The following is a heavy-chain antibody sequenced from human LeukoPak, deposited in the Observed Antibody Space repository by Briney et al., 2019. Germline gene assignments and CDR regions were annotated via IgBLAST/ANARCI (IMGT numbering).Heavy chain of an antibody. V-gene: IGHV3-30-3*01. CDR1: GFTFSSYA. J-gene: IGHJ5*02. CDR2: ISYDGSNK. D-gene: IGHD2-2*01. CDR3: ARGVGYCSSTSCYWWFDP. Sequence: PGRSLRLSCAASGFTFSSYAMHWVRQAPGKGLEWVAVISYDGSNKYYADSVKGRFTISRDNSKNTLYLQMNSLRAEDTAVYYCARGVGYCSSTSCYWWFDPWGQGTLAAVSS.